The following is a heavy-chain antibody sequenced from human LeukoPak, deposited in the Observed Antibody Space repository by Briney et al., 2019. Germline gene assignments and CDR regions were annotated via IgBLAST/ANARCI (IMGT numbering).Heavy chain of an antibody. D-gene: IGHD3-3*01. V-gene: IGHV1-8*03. J-gene: IGHJ4*02. Sequence: AASVKVSCKASGYTFTNYDINWVRQATGQGLEWMGWMNPNSGNTGYAQKFQGRITITRNTSISIAYMGLSGLRSEDTAMYYCAKAGESARSRSGYYYCGQGTLVTVSS. CDR3: AKAGESARSRSGYYY. CDR1: GYTFTNYD. CDR2: MNPNSGNT.